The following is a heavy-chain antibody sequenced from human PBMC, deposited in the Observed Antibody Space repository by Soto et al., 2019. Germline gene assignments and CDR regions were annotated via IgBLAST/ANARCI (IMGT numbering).Heavy chain of an antibody. D-gene: IGHD3-22*01. CDR3: AKESRSSSYTSGPH. J-gene: IGHJ3*01. Sequence: QLQLQESGPGLVKPSETLSLTCTVSGGSISSSSYYWGWIRQPPGKGLEWIGTIYYTGNTFYNPSLKSRVTISVDTSKNQFSLKLSSVTAADTAVYYCAKESRSSSYTSGPHWGQGTMVTVSS. V-gene: IGHV4-39*01. CDR1: GGSISSSSYY. CDR2: IYYTGNT.